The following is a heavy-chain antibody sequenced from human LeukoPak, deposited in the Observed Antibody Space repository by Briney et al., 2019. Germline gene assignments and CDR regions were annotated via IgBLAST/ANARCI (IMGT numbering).Heavy chain of an antibody. J-gene: IGHJ4*02. Sequence: AASVKVSCKASGYTFTGYYMHWVRQAPGQGLEWMGWINPNSGGTNYAQKFQGRVTMTRDTSISTAYMELSRLRSDDTAVYYCAREQRGRAALRFLEWLYYFDYWGQGTLVTVSS. CDR3: AREQRGRAALRFLEWLYYFDY. CDR2: INPNSGGT. D-gene: IGHD3-3*01. V-gene: IGHV1-2*02. CDR1: GYTFTGYY.